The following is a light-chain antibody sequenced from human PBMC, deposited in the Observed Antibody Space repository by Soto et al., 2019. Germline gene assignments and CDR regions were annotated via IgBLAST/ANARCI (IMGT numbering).Light chain of an antibody. CDR2: KAS. CDR1: QSISSW. Sequence: DIQMTQSPSTLSASVGDRVTITCRASQSISSWLAWYQQKPGKAPKLLIYKASSLESGVPSRFSGSGSGTESTLTISSLQPDDFVTYYCQQYNSYSTFGQGSKVEIK. J-gene: IGKJ1*01. V-gene: IGKV1-5*03. CDR3: QQYNSYST.